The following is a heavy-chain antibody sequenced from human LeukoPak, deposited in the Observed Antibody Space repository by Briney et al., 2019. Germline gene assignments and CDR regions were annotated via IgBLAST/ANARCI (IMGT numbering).Heavy chain of an antibody. J-gene: IGHJ6*02. CDR1: GGSISDYY. Sequence: PSETLSLTCAVSGGSISDYYWTWIRQPPGKGLEWIGYIYNSGSTNYNPSLKSRVTISVDTSKNQFSLKLSSMTAADTAVYYCARDVMMIVGRYYYYYGMDVWGQGTTVTVSS. V-gene: IGHV4-4*08. D-gene: IGHD3-22*01. CDR3: ARDVMMIVGRYYYYYGMDV. CDR2: IYNSGST.